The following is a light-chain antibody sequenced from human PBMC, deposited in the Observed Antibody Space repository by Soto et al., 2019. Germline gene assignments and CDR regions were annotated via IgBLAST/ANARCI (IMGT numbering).Light chain of an antibody. V-gene: IGKV1-5*03. Sequence: DIQMTQSPSTLSASVGDRVTITCRASQSISSWLAWYQQKPGKAPKLLIYKASSLESGVPSRFSGSGSGTDFTLTTSSLQPDDFATYYCQQDNSYRTFGQGTKVEIK. CDR2: KAS. CDR1: QSISSW. J-gene: IGKJ1*01. CDR3: QQDNSYRT.